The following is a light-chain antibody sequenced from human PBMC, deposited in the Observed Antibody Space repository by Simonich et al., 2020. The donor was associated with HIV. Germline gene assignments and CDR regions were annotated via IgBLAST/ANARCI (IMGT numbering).Light chain of an antibody. CDR2: WAS. CDR3: QQYYSTPQT. Sequence: DFVMTQSPDSLAVSLGERATINCKSSQSILYSSNNKNFLAWYQQKPGQPPELLIYWASTRESGVPDRFSGSGSGTDFTLTISGLQAEDVAVYYCQQYYSTPQTFGQGTKVEIK. V-gene: IGKV4-1*01. CDR1: QSILYSSNNKNF. J-gene: IGKJ1*01.